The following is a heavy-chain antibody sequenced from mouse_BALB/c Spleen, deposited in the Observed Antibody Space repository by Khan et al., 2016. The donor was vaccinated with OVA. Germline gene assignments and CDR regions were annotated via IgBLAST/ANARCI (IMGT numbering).Heavy chain of an antibody. CDR2: IDPFSGGT. Sequence: EVQLQQSGPELMKPGASVKISCKASGYSFTSYYIHWVIQSHGKSLEWIGYIDPFSGGTTYNQKFKGKATLTVDKCSCTAYIHLSNLTSEGSAFYFCTVHGYIAWFTDWGPGPLVAVSA. CDR1: GYSFTSYY. D-gene: IGHD2-2*01. V-gene: IGHV1S135*01. J-gene: IGHJ3*01. CDR3: TVHGYIAWFTD.